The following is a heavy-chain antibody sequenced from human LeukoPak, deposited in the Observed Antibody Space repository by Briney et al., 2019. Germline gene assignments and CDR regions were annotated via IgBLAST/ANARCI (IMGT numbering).Heavy chain of an antibody. J-gene: IGHJ1*01. Sequence: GGSLRLSCAASGFTFSSYAMHWVRQAPGKGLEYVSVISSNGGSTYYANSVKGRFTISRDNSKNTLYLQMNSLRTEDTALYYRAKGLYGDYALEYFQHWGQSTLVTVSS. V-gene: IGHV3-64*01. CDR2: ISSNGGST. CDR1: GFTFSSYA. D-gene: IGHD4-17*01. CDR3: AKGLYGDYALEYFQH.